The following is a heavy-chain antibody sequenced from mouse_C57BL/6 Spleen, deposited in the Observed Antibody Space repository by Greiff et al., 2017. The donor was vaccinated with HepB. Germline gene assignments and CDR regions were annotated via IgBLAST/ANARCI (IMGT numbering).Heavy chain of an antibody. CDR2: INPSTGGT. D-gene: IGHD2-3*01. V-gene: IGHV1-42*01. CDR1: GYSFTGYY. J-gene: IGHJ2*01. Sequence: EVQLQQSGPELVKPGASVKISCKASGYSFTGYYMNWVKQSPEKSLEWIGEINPSTGGTTYNQKFKAKATLTVDKSSSTAYMQLKSLTSEDSAVYYCARSIYDGSHFDYWGQGTTLTVSS. CDR3: ARSIYDGSHFDY.